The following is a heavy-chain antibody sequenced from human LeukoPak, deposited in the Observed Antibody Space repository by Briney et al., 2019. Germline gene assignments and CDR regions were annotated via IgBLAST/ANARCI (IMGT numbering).Heavy chain of an antibody. D-gene: IGHD1-26*01. V-gene: IGHV1-69*08. CDR1: GGTFSSYT. CDR2: IIPILGTA. Sequence: VASVKVSCKASGGTFSSYTISWVRQAPGQGLEWMGRIIPILGTANYAQKFQGRVTITADKSTSTAYMELSSLRSEDTAVYYCARDRMGATPNFDYWGQGTLVTVSS. CDR3: ARDRMGATPNFDY. J-gene: IGHJ4*02.